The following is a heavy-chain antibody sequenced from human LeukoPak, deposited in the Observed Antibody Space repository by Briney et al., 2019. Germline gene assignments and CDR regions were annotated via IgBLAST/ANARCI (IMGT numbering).Heavy chain of an antibody. CDR2: INHSGST. CDR1: GGSFSGYY. Sequence: SETLSLTCAVYGGSFSGYYWSWIRQPPGKGLEWIGEINHSGSTNYNPSLKSRVTISVDTSKNQFSLKLGSVTAADTAVYYCARRTSGYYYYGMDVWGQGTTVTVSS. CDR3: ARRTSGYYYYGMDV. J-gene: IGHJ6*02. V-gene: IGHV4-34*01. D-gene: IGHD2-2*01.